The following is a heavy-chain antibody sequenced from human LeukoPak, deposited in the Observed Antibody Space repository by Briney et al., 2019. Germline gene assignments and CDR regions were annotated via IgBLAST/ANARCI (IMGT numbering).Heavy chain of an antibody. J-gene: IGHJ4*02. CDR3: AKDQSSFCSRSSCYALHY. CDR2: IRNDGSKK. V-gene: IGHV3-30*02. Sequence: HTGGSLRLSCAASGFTFSSYGMHWVRQAPGKGLEWVAFIRNDGSKKYSADSVRGRFTISRDNSKNTVYLQMNSLRAEDTAVYYCAKDQSSFCSRSSCYALHYWGQGTLVTVSS. CDR1: GFTFSSYG. D-gene: IGHD2-2*01.